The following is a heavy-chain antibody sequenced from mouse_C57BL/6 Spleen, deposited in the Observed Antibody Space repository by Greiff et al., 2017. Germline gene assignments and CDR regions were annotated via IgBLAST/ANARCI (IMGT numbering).Heavy chain of an antibody. CDR2: IDPEDGDT. V-gene: IGHV14-1*01. CDR3: TTWLGYYGRESWFAY. J-gene: IGHJ3*01. CDR1: GFNIKDYY. D-gene: IGHD1-1*01. Sequence: VQLQQSGAELVRPGASVKLSCTASGFNIKDYYMHWVKQRPEQGLEWIGRIDPEDGDTAYAPKFQGKATMTADTSSNTAYLQLSSLTSEDTAVYYCTTWLGYYGRESWFAYWGQGTLVTVSA.